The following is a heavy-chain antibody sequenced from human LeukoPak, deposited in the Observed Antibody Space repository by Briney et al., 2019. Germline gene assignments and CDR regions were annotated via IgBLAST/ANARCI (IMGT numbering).Heavy chain of an antibody. J-gene: IGHJ4*02. CDR1: GGSISSYY. CDR2: IYYTGST. V-gene: IGHV4-59*01. D-gene: IGHD1-26*01. Sequence: SETLSLTCTVSGGSISSYYWSWIRQPPGKGLEWIGYIYYTGSTNYNPSLKSRVTISVDTSKNQFSLKLSSVTAADTAVYYCARGNSGRYYGFDYWGQGTLVTVSS. CDR3: ARGNSGRYYGFDY.